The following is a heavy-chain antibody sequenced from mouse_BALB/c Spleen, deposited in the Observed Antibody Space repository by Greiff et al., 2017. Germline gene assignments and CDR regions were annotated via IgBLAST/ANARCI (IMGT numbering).Heavy chain of an antibody. CDR1: GFDFSRSW. J-gene: IGHJ3*01. Sequence: EVKLQESGGGLVQPGGSLKLSCAASGFDFSRSWMSWVRQAPGKGLEWIGEINPDSSTINYTPSLKDKFIISRDNAKNTLYLQMSKVRSEDTALYYCASPKFYYYGSSSWFAYWGQGTLVTVSA. V-gene: IGHV4-1*02. CDR3: ASPKFYYYGSSSWFAY. CDR2: INPDSSTI. D-gene: IGHD1-1*01.